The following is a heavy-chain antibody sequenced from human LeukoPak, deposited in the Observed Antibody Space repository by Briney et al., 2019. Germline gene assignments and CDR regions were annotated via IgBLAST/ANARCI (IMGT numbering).Heavy chain of an antibody. CDR2: IHHSGRS. CDR3: ARGGNRFGGFYFDY. V-gene: IGHV4-31*03. CDR1: ADSLSSGGHY. J-gene: IGHJ4*03. Sequence: PSETLSLTCTVSADSLSSGGHYWAWIRQFPGKGLESIGFIHHSGRSRHNPSLKDRVAISVDTSREQFALKLSSVTAADTAMYYCARGGNRFGGFYFDYWGQGTMVTVSS. D-gene: IGHD3-10*01.